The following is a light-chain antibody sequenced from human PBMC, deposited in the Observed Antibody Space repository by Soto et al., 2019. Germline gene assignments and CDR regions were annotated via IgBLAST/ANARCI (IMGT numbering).Light chain of an antibody. CDR2: GTS. CDR1: QSVSSSY. J-gene: IGKJ1*01. CDR3: QQFSSSFTWT. Sequence: EIVLTQSPGTLSLSPGERATLSCRASQSVSSSYSAWYQQKPGQAPRLLIYGTSSRATGIPDRFSGSGSGTAFTLTISRLEPEDFAVYYCQQFSSSFTWTFGQGTKVEIK. V-gene: IGKV3-20*01.